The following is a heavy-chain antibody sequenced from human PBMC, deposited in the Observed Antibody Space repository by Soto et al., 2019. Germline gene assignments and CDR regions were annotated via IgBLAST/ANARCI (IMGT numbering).Heavy chain of an antibody. D-gene: IGHD6-13*01. J-gene: IGHJ5*02. CDR2: IIPIFGTA. V-gene: IGHV1-69*13. Sequence: SVKVSCKASGGTFSSYAISWVRQAPGQGLEWMGGIIPIFGTANYAQKFQGRVTITADESTSTAYMELSSLRSEDTAVYYCASQYSSSWPQKNWFDPWGQGTLVTVSS. CDR1: GGTFSSYA. CDR3: ASQYSSSWPQKNWFDP.